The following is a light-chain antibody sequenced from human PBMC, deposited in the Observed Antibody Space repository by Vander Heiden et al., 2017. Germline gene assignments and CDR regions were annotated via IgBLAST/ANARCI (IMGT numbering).Light chain of an antibody. V-gene: IGLV1-40*01. CDR3: QSYDSSLSERV. CDR1: SSNIGAGYD. CDR2: GNS. Sequence: QSVLTQPTSVSGAPGQRVTIPCTGSSSNIGAGYDVHWYQQLPGTAPKLLIYGNSNRPSGVPDRFSGSKSGTSASLAITGLQAEDEADYYCQSYDSSLSERVFGGGTKLTVL. J-gene: IGLJ2*01.